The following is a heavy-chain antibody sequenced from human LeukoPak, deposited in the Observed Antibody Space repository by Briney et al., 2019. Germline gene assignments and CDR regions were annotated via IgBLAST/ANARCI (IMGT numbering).Heavy chain of an antibody. CDR3: ARGGYCSSTSCPLDAFDI. J-gene: IGHJ3*02. V-gene: IGHV1-2*04. D-gene: IGHD2-2*01. CDR2: INPNSGGT. CDR1: GYTFTGYY. Sequence: ASVKVSCKASGYTFTGYYMHWVRQAPGQGLEWMGWINPNSGGTNYAQKFQGWVTMTRDTSISTAYMELSRLRSDDTAVYYCARGGYCSSTSCPLDAFDIWGQGTMVTVSS.